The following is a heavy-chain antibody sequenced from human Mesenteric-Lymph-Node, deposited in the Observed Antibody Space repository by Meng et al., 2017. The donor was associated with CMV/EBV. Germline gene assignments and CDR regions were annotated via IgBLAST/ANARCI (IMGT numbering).Heavy chain of an antibody. Sequence: GESLKISCAASGFTFSSYWMSWVRQAPGKGLEWVSSISSSSSYIYYADSVKGRFTISRDNAKNSLYLQMNSLRAEDTAVYYCARGVVQMGPDVWGQGTTVTVSS. CDR2: ISSSSSYI. J-gene: IGHJ6*02. D-gene: IGHD1-1*01. V-gene: IGHV3-21*01. CDR3: ARGVVQMGPDV. CDR1: GFTFSSYW.